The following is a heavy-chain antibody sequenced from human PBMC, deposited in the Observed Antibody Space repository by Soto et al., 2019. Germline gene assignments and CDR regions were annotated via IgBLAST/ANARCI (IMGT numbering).Heavy chain of an antibody. V-gene: IGHV3-23*01. CDR2: ISGSGGST. CDR1: GFTFRIYA. J-gene: IGHJ4*02. D-gene: IGHD6-13*01. CDR3: AKATRGGAATLIRDY. Sequence: EVQLLESGGGLVQPGGSLRLSCAAAGFTFRIYAMSWVRQAPGKGLEWVSAISGSGGSTYYADYVKARFTISRDNSKNTLYLQMNSLRADDTAVYYCAKATRGGAATLIRDYWGQGTLVTVSS.